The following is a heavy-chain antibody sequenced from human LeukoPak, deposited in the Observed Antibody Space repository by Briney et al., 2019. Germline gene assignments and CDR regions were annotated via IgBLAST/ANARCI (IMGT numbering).Heavy chain of an antibody. D-gene: IGHD3-22*01. CDR3: ASLEGYYYDSSGSNGGFDY. CDR1: GFTFSSYS. Sequence: GGSLRLSCAASGFTFSSYSMNWVRQAPGKGLEWVSSISSSSSYIYYADSVEGRFTISRDNAKNSLYLQMNSLRAEDTAVYYCASLEGYYYDSSGSNGGFDYWGQGTLVTVSS. J-gene: IGHJ4*02. V-gene: IGHV3-21*01. CDR2: ISSSSSYI.